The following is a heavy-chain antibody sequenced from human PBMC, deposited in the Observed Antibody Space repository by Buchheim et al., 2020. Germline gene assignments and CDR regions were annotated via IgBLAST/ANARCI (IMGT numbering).Heavy chain of an antibody. CDR1: GGSISSSSYY. CDR3: ARGVGRLRNLFDY. J-gene: IGHJ4*02. CDR2: IYYSGST. V-gene: IGHV4-39*01. Sequence: QLQLQESGPGLVKPSETLSLTCTVSGGSISSSSYYWGWIRQPPGKGLEWIGSIYYSGSTYYNPSLKSRVTLSVDTSKNQFSLKLSSVTAADTAVYYCARGVGRLRNLFDYWGQGTL. D-gene: IGHD1-14*01.